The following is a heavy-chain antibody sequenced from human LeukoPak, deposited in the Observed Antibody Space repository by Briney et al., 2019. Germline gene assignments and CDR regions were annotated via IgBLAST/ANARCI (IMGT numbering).Heavy chain of an antibody. J-gene: IGHJ6*03. V-gene: IGHV4-34*01. D-gene: IGHD3-10*01. CDR3: ARIGPVWFGELAPYYYYYMDV. Sequence: SETLSLTCAVYGGSFSGYYWSWIRQPPGKGLEWIGEINHSVSTNYNPSLKSRVTISVDTSKNQFSLKLSSVTAADTAVYYCARIGPVWFGELAPYYYYYMDVWGKGTTVTVSS. CDR2: INHSVST. CDR1: GGSFSGYY.